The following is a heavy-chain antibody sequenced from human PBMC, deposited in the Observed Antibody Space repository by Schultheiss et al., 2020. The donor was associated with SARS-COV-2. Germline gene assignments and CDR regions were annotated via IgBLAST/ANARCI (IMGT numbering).Heavy chain of an antibody. Sequence: GESLKISCAASGFSFSSYGMHWVRQAPGKGLEWVAVISYDGSSKFYADSVKGRFTISRDNSKNTLYLQMNSLRAEDTAVYYCAKDLQLDFDLWGRGTLVTVSS. CDR3: AKDLQLDFDL. J-gene: IGHJ2*01. V-gene: IGHV3-30*18. CDR2: ISYDGSSK. CDR1: GFSFSSYG. D-gene: IGHD6-19*01.